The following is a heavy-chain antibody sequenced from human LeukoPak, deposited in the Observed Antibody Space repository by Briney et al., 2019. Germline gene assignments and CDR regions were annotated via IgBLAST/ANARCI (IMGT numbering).Heavy chain of an antibody. Sequence: PGRSLRLSCAASGFTFDDYATHWVRQAPGKGLEWVSGISWNSGSIGYADSVKGRFTISRDNAKNSLYLQMNSLRAEDTALYYCAKDMGGGSYGTDYWGQGTLVTVSS. CDR2: ISWNSGSI. V-gene: IGHV3-9*01. CDR1: GFTFDDYA. CDR3: AKDMGGGSYGTDY. D-gene: IGHD1-26*01. J-gene: IGHJ4*02.